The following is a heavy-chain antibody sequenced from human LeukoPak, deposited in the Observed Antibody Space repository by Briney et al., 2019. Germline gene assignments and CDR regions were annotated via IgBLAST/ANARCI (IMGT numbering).Heavy chain of an antibody. D-gene: IGHD3-3*01. CDR1: GGSISSYY. V-gene: IGHV4-59*01. J-gene: IGHJ4*02. CDR2: IYYSGST. CDR3: ARESPRVYYFDY. Sequence: SETLSLTCTVSGGSISSYYWSRIRQPPGKGLEWIGYIYYSGSTNYNPSLKSRVTISVDTSKNQFSLKLSSVTAADTAVYYCARESPRVYYFDYWGQGTLVTVSS.